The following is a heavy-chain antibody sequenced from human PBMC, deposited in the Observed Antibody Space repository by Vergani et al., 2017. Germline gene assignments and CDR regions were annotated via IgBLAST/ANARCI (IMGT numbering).Heavy chain of an antibody. CDR1: GFTFSSND. D-gene: IGHD3-3*01. CDR2: IGVDGDR. J-gene: IGHJ5*02. CDR3: VRGGRGDHGDFWSRLGP. Sequence: VESGGGLVQPGGSLRLSCTVSGFTFSSNDFHWVRQTAGKGLEWVSSIGVDGDRYYSDSVKGRFTISRDNGQSYLYLDMDNLRVEDTAVYYCVRGGRGDHGDFWSRLGPWGQGTRVIVSS. V-gene: IGHV3-13*01.